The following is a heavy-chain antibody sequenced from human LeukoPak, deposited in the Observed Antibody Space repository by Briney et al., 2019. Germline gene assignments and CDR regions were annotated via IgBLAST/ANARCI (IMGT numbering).Heavy chain of an antibody. Sequence: GGSLRLSCAASGFTFSSYPMTWVRQAPGKGLEWVSAIVGSDDATYYADSVKGRFTISRDNSKNTLYLQMNSLRAEDTAVYYCAKRLYTSGWSAFEIWGQGTMVTVSS. J-gene: IGHJ3*02. CDR3: AKRLYTSGWSAFEI. V-gene: IGHV3-23*01. CDR1: GFTFSSYP. D-gene: IGHD6-19*01. CDR2: IVGSDDAT.